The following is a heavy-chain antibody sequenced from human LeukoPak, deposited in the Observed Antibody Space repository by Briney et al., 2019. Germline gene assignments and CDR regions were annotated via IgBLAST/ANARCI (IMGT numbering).Heavy chain of an antibody. CDR2: INHSGST. D-gene: IGHD3-22*01. CDR1: GGSFSGYY. J-gene: IGHJ4*02. V-gene: IGHV4-34*01. CDR3: ASVYDSSGYYPF. Sequence: SETLSLTCAVYGGSFSGYYWSWIRQPPGKGLEWIGEINHSGSTNYNPSLKSRVTISVDTSKNQFPLKLSSVTAADTAVYYCASVYDSSGYYPFWGQGTLVTVSS.